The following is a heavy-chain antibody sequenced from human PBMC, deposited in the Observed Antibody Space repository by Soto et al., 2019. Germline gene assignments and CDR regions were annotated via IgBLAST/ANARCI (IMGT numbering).Heavy chain of an antibody. CDR2: IWYDGSNK. CDR3: ARGIYNYDILTGPSYYFDY. J-gene: IGHJ4*02. Sequence: GGSLRLSCAASGFTLSSYAMHWVRQAPGKGLEWVAVIWYDGSNKYYADSVKGRFTISRDNSKNTLYLQMNSLRAEDTAVYYCARGIYNYDILTGPSYYFDYWGQGTLVTVSS. D-gene: IGHD3-9*01. CDR1: GFTLSSYA. V-gene: IGHV3-33*08.